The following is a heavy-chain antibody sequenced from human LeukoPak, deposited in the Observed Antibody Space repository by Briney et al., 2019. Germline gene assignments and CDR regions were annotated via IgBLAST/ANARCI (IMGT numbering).Heavy chain of an antibody. CDR1: GGSVSSSSYY. J-gene: IGHJ4*02. CDR3: ARDTAMASAKGFDY. D-gene: IGHD5-18*01. V-gene: IGHV4-39*07. Sequence: SETLSLTCTVSGGSVSSSSYYWGWIRQPPGKALEWIGTIYYSGSTYYNPSLKSRVTISVDTSKNQFSLKLSSVTAADTAVYYCARDTAMASAKGFDYWGQGTLVTVSS. CDR2: IYYSGST.